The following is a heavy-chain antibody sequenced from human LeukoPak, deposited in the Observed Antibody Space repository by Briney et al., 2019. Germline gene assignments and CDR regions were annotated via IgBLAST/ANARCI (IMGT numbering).Heavy chain of an antibody. Sequence: GASVKVSCKASGYTFTGYYMHWVRQVPGQGLEWMGWVNPNSGGTNYAQKFQGRVTMTRDTSISTAYMELSRLRSDDTAVYYCARAYCGGDCYRPDAFDIWGQGTMVTVSS. CDR3: ARAYCGGDCYRPDAFDI. CDR2: VNPNSGGT. J-gene: IGHJ3*02. V-gene: IGHV1-2*02. CDR1: GYTFTGYY. D-gene: IGHD2-21*02.